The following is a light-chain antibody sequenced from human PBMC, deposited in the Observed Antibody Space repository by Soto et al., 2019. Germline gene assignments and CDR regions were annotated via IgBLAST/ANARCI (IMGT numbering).Light chain of an antibody. CDR3: QQYANSPLT. J-gene: IGKJ3*01. V-gene: IGKV3-20*01. CDR1: QSVSSSY. CDR2: GAS. Sequence: EIVLTQSPGTLSLSPGEGATLSCRASQSVSSSYLAWYQQKPGQAPRLRIYGASSRATGIPDRFSGSGSGTDFTLTISRLEPEDFAVYYCQQYANSPLTFGPGTKVDIK.